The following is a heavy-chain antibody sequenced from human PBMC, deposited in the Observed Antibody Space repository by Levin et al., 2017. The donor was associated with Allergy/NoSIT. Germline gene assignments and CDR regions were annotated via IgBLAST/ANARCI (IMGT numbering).Heavy chain of an antibody. J-gene: IGHJ4*02. Sequence: GGSLRLSCKGSGYSFTSYWIGWVRQMPGKGLEWMGIIYPGDSDTRYSPSFQGQVTISADKSISTAYLQWSSLKASDTAMYYCARRHQDGILTGYVDYWGQGTLVTVSS. V-gene: IGHV5-51*01. D-gene: IGHD3-9*01. CDR2: IYPGDSDT. CDR1: GYSFTSYW. CDR3: ARRHQDGILTGYVDY.